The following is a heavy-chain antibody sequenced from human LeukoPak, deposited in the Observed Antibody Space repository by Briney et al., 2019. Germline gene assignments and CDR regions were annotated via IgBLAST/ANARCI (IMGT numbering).Heavy chain of an antibody. V-gene: IGHV3-33*06. J-gene: IGHJ3*02. D-gene: IGHD5-18*01. CDR1: GFTFSSYG. CDR3: AKDPSRPLWPPGAFDI. Sequence: GGSLRLSCAASGFTFSSYGMHWGRQAPGKGLEWGAVIWYDGSNKYYADSVKCRFTLSRDNSKNTLYLQMNSLRAEDTAVYYCAKDPSRPLWPPGAFDIWGQGTMVTVSS. CDR2: IWYDGSNK.